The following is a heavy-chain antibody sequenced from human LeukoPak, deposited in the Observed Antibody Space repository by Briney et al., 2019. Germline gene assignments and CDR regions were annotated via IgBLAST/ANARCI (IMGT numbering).Heavy chain of an antibody. CDR2: IYYSGST. CDR3: ARAPRPPYSGSYSFDY. D-gene: IGHD1-26*01. Sequence: SETLSLTCTVSGGSISSSSYYWGWIRQPPGKGLEWIGSIYYSGSTYYNPSLKSRVTISVDTSKNQFSLKLSSVTAADTAVYYCARAPRPPYSGSYSFDYWGQGTLVTVSS. CDR1: GGSISSSSYY. J-gene: IGHJ4*02. V-gene: IGHV4-39*07.